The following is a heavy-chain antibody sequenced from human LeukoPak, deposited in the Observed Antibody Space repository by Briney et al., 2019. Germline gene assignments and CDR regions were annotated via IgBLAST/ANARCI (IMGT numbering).Heavy chain of an antibody. D-gene: IGHD3-22*01. Sequence: SGTLSLTCTVSGDSINSLDLWSWVRQPPGKGLEWIGEMYLSGTTHSNPSVKSRVTISIDKSKSQFFLNLSSVTAADTAVYYCARGLVVVTMTSSIMDVWGQGTTVTVSS. J-gene: IGHJ6*02. V-gene: IGHV4-4*02. CDR1: GDSINSLDL. CDR2: MYLSGTT. CDR3: ARGLVVVTMTSSIMDV.